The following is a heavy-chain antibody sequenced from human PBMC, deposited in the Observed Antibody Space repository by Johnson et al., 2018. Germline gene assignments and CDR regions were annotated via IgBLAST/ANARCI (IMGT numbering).Heavy chain of an antibody. D-gene: IGHD2-8*02. CDR3: AKRAAHTGGTLDV. V-gene: IGHV1-8*01. Sequence: QVQLVQSGAEVKEPGASVTVSCEASGYTFTSSDICWVRQATGQGLEWMGCLNPNRGNTGYAQKFQGRVTMTRNTSIRTAYMALSSLRSEDTGVYSLAKRAAHTGGTLDVWGKGTTVTVSS. CDR2: LNPNRGNT. J-gene: IGHJ6*04. CDR1: GYTFTSSD.